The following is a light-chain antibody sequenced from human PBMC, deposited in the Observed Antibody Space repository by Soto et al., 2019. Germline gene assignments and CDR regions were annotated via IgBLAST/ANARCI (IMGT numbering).Light chain of an antibody. CDR2: GVV. J-gene: IGLJ1*01. Sequence: VLTQPRSVSGSPGQSVTISCTGTGNDVSAYNYVSWYQQHPGRPPKLLIYGVVRWPSGVPDHFSGSKSGNTASLTISGLQAEDEADYFCCSYAGGYTYLFGTGTKVTVL. CDR1: GNDVSAYNY. CDR3: CSYAGGYTYL. V-gene: IGLV2-11*01.